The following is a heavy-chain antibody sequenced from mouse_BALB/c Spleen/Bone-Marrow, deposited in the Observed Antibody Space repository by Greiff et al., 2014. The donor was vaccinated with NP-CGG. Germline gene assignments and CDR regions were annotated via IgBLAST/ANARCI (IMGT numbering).Heavy chain of an antibody. Sequence: EVKLVESGPELVKPGASVKMSCKASGYTFTDYYMKWVKQSHGKSLEWIGDINPNNGDTFYNQKFKGKATLTVDKSPSTAYMQLDSLTSEDSALYYCARSDYGYYYYAMDYWGQGTSVTVSS. CDR2: INPNNGDT. CDR3: ARSDYGYYYYAMDY. V-gene: IGHV1-26*01. J-gene: IGHJ4*01. CDR1: GYTFTDYY. D-gene: IGHD2-1*01.